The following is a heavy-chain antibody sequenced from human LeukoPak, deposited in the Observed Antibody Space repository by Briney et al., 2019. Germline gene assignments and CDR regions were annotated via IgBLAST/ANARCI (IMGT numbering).Heavy chain of an antibody. V-gene: IGHV1-18*01. CDR3: ATSITMVRGVIIPHFDY. Sequence: GASVKVSCKASGYTFTSYGISWVRQAPGQGLEWMGWISAYNGNTNYAQKLQGRVTMTTDTSTSTAYMELRSLRSDDTAVYYCATSITMVRGVIIPHFDYWGQGTLVTVSS. J-gene: IGHJ4*02. D-gene: IGHD3-10*01. CDR1: GYTFTSYG. CDR2: ISAYNGNT.